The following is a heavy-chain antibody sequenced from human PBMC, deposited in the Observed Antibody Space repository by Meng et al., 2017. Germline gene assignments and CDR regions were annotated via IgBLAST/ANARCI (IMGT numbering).Heavy chain of an antibody. CDR2: INPNSGGT. V-gene: IGHV1-2*06. CDR3: ASTIIRFYYYYGMDV. D-gene: IGHD3-3*01. Sequence: ASVKVSCKASGYTFTGYYMHWVRQAPGQGLEWMGRINPNSGGTNYAQKFQGRVTMTRDTSISTAYMELSRLRSDDTAMYYCASTIIRFYYYYGMDVWGQGTTVTVSS. J-gene: IGHJ6*02. CDR1: GYTFTGYY.